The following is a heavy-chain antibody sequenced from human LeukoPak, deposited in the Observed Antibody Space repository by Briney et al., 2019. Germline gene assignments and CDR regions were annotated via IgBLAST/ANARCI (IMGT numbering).Heavy chain of an antibody. D-gene: IGHD7-27*01. J-gene: IGHJ4*02. CDR2: IIPILGIA. V-gene: IGHV1-69*04. CDR1: GGTFSSYG. CDR3: ARGTGEMTFDY. Sequence: ASVKVSCKASGGTFSSYGISWVRQAPGQGLEWMGRIIPILGIANYAQKFQGRVTITADKSTSTAYMELSSLTSEDTAVYYCARGTGEMTFDYWGQGTLVTVSS.